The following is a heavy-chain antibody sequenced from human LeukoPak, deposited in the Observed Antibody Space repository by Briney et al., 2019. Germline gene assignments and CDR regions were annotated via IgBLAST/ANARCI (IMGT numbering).Heavy chain of an antibody. CDR1: GFTFSSYD. V-gene: IGHV3-23*01. CDR3: ARKSASGNYPLDY. D-gene: IGHD3-10*01. CDR2: IRPSGDNT. J-gene: IGHJ4*02. Sequence: GGSLRLSCAASGFTFSSYDMIWVRQAPGRGLEWVSSIRPSGDNTYYGDSVKGRFTISRDNAKNTVFLQMSSLRAEDTALYYCARKSASGNYPLDYWGQGTLVTVSS.